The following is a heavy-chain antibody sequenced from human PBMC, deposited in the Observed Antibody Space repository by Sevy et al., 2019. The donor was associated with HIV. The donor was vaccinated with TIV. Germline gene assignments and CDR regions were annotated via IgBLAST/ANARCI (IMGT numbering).Heavy chain of an antibody. CDR1: GHTLTVLS. D-gene: IGHD2-15*01. Sequence: ASVKVSCKDSGHTLTVLSMQWVRQAPGKGLEWMGGFDPEEGETMFTQNFQGRVTMIADTSTDTAYMELSSLRSEDTAVYYCATRVVQTLFLIDFWGQGTLVTVSS. CDR3: ATRVVQTLFLIDF. CDR2: FDPEEGET. J-gene: IGHJ4*02. V-gene: IGHV1-24*01.